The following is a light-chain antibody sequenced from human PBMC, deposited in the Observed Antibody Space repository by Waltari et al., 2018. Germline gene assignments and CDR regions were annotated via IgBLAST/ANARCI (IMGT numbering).Light chain of an antibody. CDR1: QSISSG. CDR3: QQYKSYPLI. J-gene: IGKJ4*01. CDR2: KAS. Sequence: DIQMTQSPSTLSASVGDRVTITCRASQSISSGLAWYQQKPGKAPNLLIYKASTLQSGVPSRFSGFRSGTEFTLTISSLQPDDFATYFCQQYKSYPLIFGGGTKVEI. V-gene: IGKV1-5*03.